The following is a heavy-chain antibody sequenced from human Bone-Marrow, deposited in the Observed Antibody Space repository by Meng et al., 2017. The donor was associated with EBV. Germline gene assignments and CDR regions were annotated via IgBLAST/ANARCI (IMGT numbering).Heavy chain of an antibody. CDR2: VHYTGST. CDR1: GDSISSFYY. J-gene: IGHJ5*02. D-gene: IGHD6-19*01. V-gene: IGHV4-39*01. CDR3: ARPFPSWQSPRLDPFGA. Sequence: LPLRESGSVQVKPSETLPLTCTVSGDSISSFYYWGWIRQPPGRGLEWIGSVHYTGSTYYSPSLKSRVTVSVDTSKNQFSLRLTSVTAADTAVYYCARPFPSWQSPRLDPFGAWGQGTLVTVSS.